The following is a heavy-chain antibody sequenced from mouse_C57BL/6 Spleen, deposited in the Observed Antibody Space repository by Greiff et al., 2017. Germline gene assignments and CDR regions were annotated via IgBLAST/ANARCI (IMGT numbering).Heavy chain of an antibody. CDR3: ARDRGNPGYFDD. Sequence: EVQLVESEGGLVQPGSSMKLSCTASGFTFSDYYMAWVRQVPEKGLEWVANINYDGSSTYYLDSLKSRFIISRDNAKNILYLQLSSLKSEDTATYYCARDRGNPGYFDDWGKGTTLTVSS. V-gene: IGHV5-16*01. CDR2: INYDGSST. D-gene: IGHD2-1*01. J-gene: IGHJ2*01. CDR1: GFTFSDYY.